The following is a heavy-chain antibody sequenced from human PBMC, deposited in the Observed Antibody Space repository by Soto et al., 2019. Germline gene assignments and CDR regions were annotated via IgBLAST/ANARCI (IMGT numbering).Heavy chain of an antibody. CDR3: ARDPALGGPFDY. D-gene: IGHD3-16*01. Sequence: QVQLVQSGAEVKKPGASVKVSCKASGYTFNSYGISWVRQAPGQGLEWMGWISAYNGNTKYVQKVQGRVTMTTDTSTSTAYMELRSLRSDDTAVYYCARDPALGGPFDYWGQGTLVTVSS. J-gene: IGHJ4*02. CDR1: GYTFNSYG. V-gene: IGHV1-18*01. CDR2: ISAYNGNT.